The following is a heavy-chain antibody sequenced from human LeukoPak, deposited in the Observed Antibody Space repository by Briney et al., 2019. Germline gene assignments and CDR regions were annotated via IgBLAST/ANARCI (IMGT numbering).Heavy chain of an antibody. V-gene: IGHV3-23*01. J-gene: IGHJ4*02. D-gene: IGHD6-19*01. CDR1: GFTFSSYA. Sequence: GGSLRLSCAASGFTFSSYAMSWVRQAPGKGLEWVSAVSGDGGSTYSSEFVKGRFIISRDNSRNTLFLHMSGLRAEDTALYYCAIPTGITVPGPDYWGQGTLVTVSS. CDR3: AIPTGITVPGPDY. CDR2: VSGDGGST.